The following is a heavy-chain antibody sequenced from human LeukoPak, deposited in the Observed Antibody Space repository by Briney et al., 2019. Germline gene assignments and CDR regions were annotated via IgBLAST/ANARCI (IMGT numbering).Heavy chain of an antibody. CDR2: ISAYNGNT. J-gene: IGHJ4*02. Sequence: GASVKVSCKASGYTFTGYYMHWVRQAPGQGLEWMGWISAYNGNTNYAQKLQGRVTMTTDTSTSTAYMELRSLRSDDTAVYYCARVHGSGSSSPYYFDYWGQGTLVTVSS. CDR1: GYTFTGYY. V-gene: IGHV1-18*04. CDR3: ARVHGSGSSSPYYFDY. D-gene: IGHD3-10*01.